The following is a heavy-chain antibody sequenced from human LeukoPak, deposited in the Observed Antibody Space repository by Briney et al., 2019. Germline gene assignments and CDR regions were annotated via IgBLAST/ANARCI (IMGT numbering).Heavy chain of an antibody. CDR3: ATVRPECPA. V-gene: IGHV1-69-2*01. D-gene: IGHD2-2*01. Sequence: ASVKVSCKVSGYTFTDYYMHWVQQAPGKGLEWMGLVDPEDGETIYAEKFQGRVTITADPPTDTAYMELSSLRSEDTAVYYCATVRPECPAWGQGTLVTVSS. CDR1: GYTFTDYY. CDR2: VDPEDGET. J-gene: IGHJ5*02.